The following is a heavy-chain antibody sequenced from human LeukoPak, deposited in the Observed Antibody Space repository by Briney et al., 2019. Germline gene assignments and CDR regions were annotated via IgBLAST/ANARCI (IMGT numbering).Heavy chain of an antibody. CDR3: AKSSSGWYNWFDP. D-gene: IGHD6-19*01. V-gene: IGHV3-66*01. CDR1: GFTVSSNY. Sequence: GGSLRLSCAASGFTVSSNYMSWVRQAPGKGLEWVSVIYSGGSTYYADSVKGRFTISRDNSKDTLWLQMNSLRAEDTAVYYCAKSSSGWYNWFDPWGQGTLVTVSS. CDR2: IYSGGST. J-gene: IGHJ5*02.